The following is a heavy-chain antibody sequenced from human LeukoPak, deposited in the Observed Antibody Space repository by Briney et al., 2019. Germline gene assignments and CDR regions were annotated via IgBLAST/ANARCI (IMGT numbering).Heavy chain of an antibody. V-gene: IGHV1-2*02. J-gene: IGHJ6*02. CDR1: GYTFTGYY. Sequence: ASVKVSCKASGYTFTGYYMHWVRQAPGQGLEWMGWINPNSGGTNYAQKLQGRVTMTRDTSISTAYMELSRLRSDDTAVYYCARDSEGQRYYYYGMDVWGQGTTVTVSS. CDR3: ARDSEGQRYYYYGMDV. D-gene: IGHD1-26*01. CDR2: INPNSGGT.